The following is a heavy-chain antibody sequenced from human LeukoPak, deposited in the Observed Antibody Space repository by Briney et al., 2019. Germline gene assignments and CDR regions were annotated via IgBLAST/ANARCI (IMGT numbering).Heavy chain of an antibody. V-gene: IGHV4-34*01. CDR3: ARRYYYNLGSFPFDF. J-gene: IGHJ4*02. D-gene: IGHD3-10*01. CDR1: GGPFSGYF. Sequence: SETLSLTCAVSGGPFSGYFWSWIRQSSGKGLEWIGEIHNSGTTNYNPSLNSRVTISEDTSKNQFYLNLSSVTAADTAVYYCARRYYYNLGSFPFDFWGQGTLVTASS. CDR2: IHNSGTT.